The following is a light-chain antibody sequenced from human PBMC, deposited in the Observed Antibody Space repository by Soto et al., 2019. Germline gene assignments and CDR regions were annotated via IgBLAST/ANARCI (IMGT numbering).Light chain of an antibody. CDR3: QQRNAWPRNT. Sequence: EIVLTQFPATLSLSPGERATLSCRASQSVSSCLAWYQQKPGQAPRLLIYDISNRATGIPARFIGSGSGTDFTITISSLEPEDSAVYDCQQRNAWPRNTCGQGTKLEI. V-gene: IGKV3-11*01. CDR1: QSVSSC. CDR2: DIS. J-gene: IGKJ2*01.